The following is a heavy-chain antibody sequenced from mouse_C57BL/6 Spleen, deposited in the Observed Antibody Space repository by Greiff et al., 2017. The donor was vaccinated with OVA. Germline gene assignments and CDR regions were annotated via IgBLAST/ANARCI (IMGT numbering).Heavy chain of an antibody. V-gene: IGHV1-69*01. Sequence: QVQLQQPGAELVMPGASVKLSCKASGYTFTSYWMHWVKQRPGQGLEWIGEIDPSDSYTNYNQKFKGKATLTVDKSSSTAYMQLSSLTSEDSAVYYCASGDGYPYYFDYWGQGTTLTVSS. CDR3: ASGDGYPYYFDY. J-gene: IGHJ2*01. CDR2: IDPSDSYT. CDR1: GYTFTSYW. D-gene: IGHD2-3*01.